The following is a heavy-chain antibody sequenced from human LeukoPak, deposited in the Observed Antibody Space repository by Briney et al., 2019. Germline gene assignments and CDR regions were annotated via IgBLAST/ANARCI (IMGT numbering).Heavy chain of an antibody. CDR1: GFTFSSYA. D-gene: IGHD2-2*01. CDR3: AKGSHYCTSTSCYPTRPLFDY. CDR2: ISGSSGGST. Sequence: QTGGSLRLSCAASGFTFSSYAMSWVRQAPGKGLEWVSAISGSSGGSTYYADSVKGRFTISRDNANNTVYLQMNSLSAEDTAVYFCAKGSHYCTSTSCYPTRPLFDYWGQGTLVTVSS. V-gene: IGHV3-23*01. J-gene: IGHJ4*02.